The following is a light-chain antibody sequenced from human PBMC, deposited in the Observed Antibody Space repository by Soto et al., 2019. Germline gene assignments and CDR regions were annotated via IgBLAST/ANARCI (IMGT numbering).Light chain of an antibody. CDR2: DAS. Sequence: DIQMTQSPSSLSASEGDRVTSTCQSSHDVSRNLNWFQRKPGEAPQLLIYDASNLERGVPSRFSGSGSGTDFTLTISSLQPEDVATYYCQQYNSMLSFGGGTEVEIK. CDR1: HDVSRN. V-gene: IGKV1-33*01. CDR3: QQYNSMLS. J-gene: IGKJ4*01.